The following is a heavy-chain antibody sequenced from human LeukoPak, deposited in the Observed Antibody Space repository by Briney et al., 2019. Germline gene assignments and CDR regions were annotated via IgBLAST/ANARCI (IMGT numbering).Heavy chain of an antibody. CDR1: GYTFTGYY. J-gene: IGHJ4*02. CDR3: AREYYYGSGNYYNRIDY. CDR2: IDPNSGGT. V-gene: IGHV1-2*02. Sequence: ASVKVSCKASGYTFTGYYMHWVRQPPGQGLAWTGWIDPNSGGTNYAQKFQGRVTMTRDTSISTAYMVLNRLRSDDTAVYYCAREYYYGSGNYYNRIDYWGQGTLVTVSS. D-gene: IGHD3-10*01.